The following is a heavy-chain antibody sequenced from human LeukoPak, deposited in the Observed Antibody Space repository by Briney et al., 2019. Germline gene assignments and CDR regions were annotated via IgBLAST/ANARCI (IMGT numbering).Heavy chain of an antibody. J-gene: IGHJ4*02. CDR2: IYYSGST. CDR3: ARRGLDDSGSYYWGGYY. CDR1: GGSISSSSYY. V-gene: IGHV4-39*01. Sequence: PSETLSLTCTVSGGSISSSSYYWGWIRQPPGKGLEWIGSIYYSGSTYYNPSLKSRVTISVDTSKNQFSLKLSSVTAADTAVYYCARRGLDDSGSYYWGGYYWGQGTLVTVSS. D-gene: IGHD3-10*01.